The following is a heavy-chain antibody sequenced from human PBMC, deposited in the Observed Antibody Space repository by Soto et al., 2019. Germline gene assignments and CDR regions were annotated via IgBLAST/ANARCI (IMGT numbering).Heavy chain of an antibody. D-gene: IGHD2-8*02. CDR1: GFPFSRYW. Sequence: VQLVESGGGLVQPGGSLRLSCAASGFPFSRYWMHWVRQDPGKGLVWVSRIKSDGSDTRYADAVTGRFTISRDNAKNTLYLQINSLRVEDTAVYYCAESSTERGLGYWGQGTLVTVSS. J-gene: IGHJ4*02. CDR3: AESSTERGLGY. CDR2: IKSDGSDT. V-gene: IGHV3-74*01.